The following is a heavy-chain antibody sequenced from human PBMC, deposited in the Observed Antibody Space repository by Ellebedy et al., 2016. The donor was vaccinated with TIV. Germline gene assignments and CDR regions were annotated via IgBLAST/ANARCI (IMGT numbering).Heavy chain of an antibody. CDR1: GYTFTSHD. J-gene: IGHJ6*02. V-gene: IGHV1-2*02. CDR3: ARLYYDMDV. CDR2: LNPNSGGT. Sequence: ASVKVSCXASGYTFTSHDMHWLRQAPGQRHECMGWLNPNSGGTNYAQKFQGRVTMTRDTSISTAYMELSRLRSDDAAVYYCARLYYDMDVWGQGTTVTVSS.